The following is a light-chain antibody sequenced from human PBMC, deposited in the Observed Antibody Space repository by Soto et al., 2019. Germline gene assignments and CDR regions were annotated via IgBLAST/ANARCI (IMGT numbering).Light chain of an antibody. CDR3: QQYDNYPLS. V-gene: IGKV1-33*01. CDR1: QDISNY. CDR2: DAS. J-gene: IGKJ4*01. Sequence: DIQMTQSPSSLSASVGARVTITCQASQDISNYLNWYQQKAGKAPKLLIYDASNLETGVPSRFSGSGYGTDFTFTISSLQPEDFATYYCQQYDNYPLSFGGGTKVDIK.